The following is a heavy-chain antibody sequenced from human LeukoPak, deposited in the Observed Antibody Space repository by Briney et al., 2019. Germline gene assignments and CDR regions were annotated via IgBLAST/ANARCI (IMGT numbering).Heavy chain of an antibody. Sequence: ASVTVSCTSSGFTFTISALDWVRQARGQRLEWIGWIVVGSGNTSYAQKFQERGTINRDMSKNTAYMELSSLRSEDTAVYYCAADPRGNDVIGDYGRDVWGQGTTVSVSS. J-gene: IGHJ6*02. CDR2: IVVGSGNT. D-gene: IGHD1-1*01. CDR1: GFTFTISA. V-gene: IGHV1-58*01. CDR3: AADPRGNDVIGDYGRDV.